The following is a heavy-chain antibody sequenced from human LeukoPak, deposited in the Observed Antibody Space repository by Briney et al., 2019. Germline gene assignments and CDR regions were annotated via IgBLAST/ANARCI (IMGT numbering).Heavy chain of an antibody. D-gene: IGHD3-16*02. Sequence: PGRPLRLSCAASGFTFSSYAMHWVRQAPGKGLEWVAVISYDGSNKYYADSVKGRFTISRDNSKNTLYLQMNSLRAEDTAVCYCASIVGWGQGTLVTVSS. CDR3: ASIVG. J-gene: IGHJ4*02. CDR1: GFTFSSYA. CDR2: ISYDGSNK. V-gene: IGHV3-30-3*01.